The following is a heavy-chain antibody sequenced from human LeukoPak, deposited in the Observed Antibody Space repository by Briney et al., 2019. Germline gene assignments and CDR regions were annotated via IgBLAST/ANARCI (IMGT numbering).Heavy chain of an antibody. CDR2: IYYSGST. V-gene: IGHV4-59*08. CDR1: GGSISSYY. J-gene: IGHJ5*02. Sequence: SETLSLTCTVSGGSISSYYWSWIRQPPGKGLEWIEYIYYSGSTNYNPSLKSRVTISVDTSKNQFSLKLSSVTAADTAVYYCARAGLSLPAAIHDWFDPWGQGTLVTVSS. CDR3: ARAGLSLPAAIHDWFDP. D-gene: IGHD2-2*01.